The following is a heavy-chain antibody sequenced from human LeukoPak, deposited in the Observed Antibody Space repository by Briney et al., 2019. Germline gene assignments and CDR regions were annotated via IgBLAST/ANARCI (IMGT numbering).Heavy chain of an antibody. V-gene: IGHV1-2*02. D-gene: IGHD3-22*01. CDR1: GYTFTGYY. J-gene: IGHJ3*02. CDR3: ARDEYYYDSSGYYYDAFDI. CDR2: INPNNGGT. Sequence: ASVKVSCKASGYTFTGYYIHWVRQAPGQGLEWMGWINPNNGGTNYAQKFQGRVTMTRDMSTSTVYMELSSLRSEDTAVYYCARDEYYYDSSGYYYDAFDIWGQGTMVTVSS.